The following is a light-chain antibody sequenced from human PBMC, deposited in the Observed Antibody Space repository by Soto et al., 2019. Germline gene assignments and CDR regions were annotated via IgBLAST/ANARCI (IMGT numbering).Light chain of an antibody. J-gene: IGLJ1*01. CDR1: NQDHGGYNY. V-gene: IGLV2-14*01. CDR2: DVS. CDR3: SSYTSSSTLYV. Sequence: SALPQPPSTSRSPGHSVTISCPGNNQDHGGYNYVSWYQQHPGKAPKLMIYDVSNRPSGVSNRFSGSKSGNTASLTISGLQAEDEADYYCSSYTSSSTLYVFGTGTKVTVL.